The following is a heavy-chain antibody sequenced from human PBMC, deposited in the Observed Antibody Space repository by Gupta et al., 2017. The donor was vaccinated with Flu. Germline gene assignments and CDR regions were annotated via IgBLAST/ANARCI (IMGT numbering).Heavy chain of an antibody. CDR2: ISSGDNIK. V-gene: IGHV3-48*02. CDR1: GFAFSTYN. J-gene: IGHJ6*02. CDR3: AGGVSTAEGYYYFSIDV. Sequence: EVQLVESGGDLVQPGGSLRLSCAASGFAFSTYNMYWVRQAPGKGLEWVAHISSGDNIKYYADSVKGRFTVSRDNAKNSLSLQMHSLGHDDTAVYYCAGGVSTAEGYYYFSIDVWGQGTTVTVSS. D-gene: IGHD3-10*01.